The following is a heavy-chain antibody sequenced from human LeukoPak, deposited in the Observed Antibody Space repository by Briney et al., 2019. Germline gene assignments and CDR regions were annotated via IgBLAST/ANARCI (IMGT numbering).Heavy chain of an antibody. J-gene: IGHJ4*02. CDR2: ISSSSSYV. CDR1: GFTFSSYS. CDR3: ARDPDFGFDY. V-gene: IGHV3-21*01. Sequence: GGSLRLSCAASGFTFSSYSMNWVRQAPGKGLEWVSSISSSSSYVYYADSVKGRFTISRDNAKNSLYLQMNSLRAEDTAVYYCARDPDFGFDYWGQGTLVTVSS. D-gene: IGHD3-3*01.